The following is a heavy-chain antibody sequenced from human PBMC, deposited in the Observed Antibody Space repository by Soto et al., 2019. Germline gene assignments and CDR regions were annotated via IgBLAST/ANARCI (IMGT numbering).Heavy chain of an antibody. Sequence: PGGSLRLSCAASGFTFSSYWMHWVRQVPGKGLVWVSRINPDGSATNYADSVKGRFTISRDNAKNTLYLQMNSLRAEDTAVFYCGRGGSDSPMAPGYWGQGTLVTVSS. CDR2: INPDGSAT. D-gene: IGHD5-18*01. V-gene: IGHV3-74*01. CDR1: GFTFSSYW. CDR3: GRGGSDSPMAPGY. J-gene: IGHJ4*02.